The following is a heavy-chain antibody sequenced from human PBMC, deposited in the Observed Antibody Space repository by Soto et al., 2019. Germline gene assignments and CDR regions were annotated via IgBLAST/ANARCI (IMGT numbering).Heavy chain of an antibody. V-gene: IGHV1-69*01. CDR1: GGLFSSYA. Sequence: QEQLVQSGAEVKKSGSSVKVSCKDTGGLFSSYAVSWVRQAPGQGLEWMGGIITVFDTVYYAQKFQGRVTIPADESTNTAFMELSSLRSEDTAMYYCASGGSGYVWFNEFWGQGTLVTVSS. CDR2: IITVFDTV. CDR3: ASGGSGYVWFNEF. J-gene: IGHJ4*02. D-gene: IGHD3-22*01.